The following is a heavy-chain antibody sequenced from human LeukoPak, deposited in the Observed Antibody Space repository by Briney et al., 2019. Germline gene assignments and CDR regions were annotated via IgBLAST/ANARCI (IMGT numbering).Heavy chain of an antibody. V-gene: IGHV4-59*01. J-gene: IGHJ4*02. Sequence: PSENLSLTCPVSAGSISSYYWSWIRQPPGKGLEWIGYVYYSGSTNYNPSLKSRVTISVDTSKNQFSLTLSSVTAADTAVYYCARDGGITGSYWYFDYWGQGTLVTVSS. CDR1: AGSISSYY. D-gene: IGHD1-20*01. CDR3: ARDGGITGSYWYFDY. CDR2: VYYSGST.